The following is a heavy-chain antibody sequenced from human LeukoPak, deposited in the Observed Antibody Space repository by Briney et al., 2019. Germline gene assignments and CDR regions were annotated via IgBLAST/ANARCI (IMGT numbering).Heavy chain of an antibody. D-gene: IGHD3-16*01. CDR3: AREIWGSTNSRSFAY. CDR1: GGSISSNNYY. V-gene: IGHV4-39*07. J-gene: IGHJ4*02. Sequence: SETLSLTCTVSGGSISSNNYYWGWIRQPPGKGLEWIGSIYYSGSTYYNPSLKSRVTISVDTSKNQFSLKLSSVTAADTAVYFCAREIWGSTNSRSFAYWGQGALVTVSS. CDR2: IYYSGST.